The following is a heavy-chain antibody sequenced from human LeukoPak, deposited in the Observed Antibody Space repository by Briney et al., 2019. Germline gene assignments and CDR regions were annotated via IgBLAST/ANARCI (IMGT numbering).Heavy chain of an antibody. Sequence: ASVKVSCKASGYTFSNYGISWVRQAPGQGLEWMGWISAYYGNTKYAQRFQGRVTMTTDTSTSTAHMELRSLISEDTAVYFCARGIVGATALMDVWGQGNTVTVSS. V-gene: IGHV1-18*01. D-gene: IGHD1-26*01. CDR3: ARGIVGATALMDV. CDR2: ISAYYGNT. CDR1: GYTFSNYG. J-gene: IGHJ6*02.